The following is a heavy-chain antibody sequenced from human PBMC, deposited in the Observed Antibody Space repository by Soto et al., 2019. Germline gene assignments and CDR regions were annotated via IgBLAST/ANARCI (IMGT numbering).Heavy chain of an antibody. CDR1: GGSIGGGGDY. CDR2: IHYSGST. V-gene: IGHV4-31*03. CDR3: ARAASSGYNWFDP. D-gene: IGHD3-22*01. Sequence: SETLSLTCTVSGGSIGGGGDYWSWIRQHPGKGLEWIGYIHYSGSTYYNPSLKSRVTISVDTSKNQFSLKLSSVTAADTAVYYCARAASSGYNWFDPWGQGTLVTVSS. J-gene: IGHJ5*02.